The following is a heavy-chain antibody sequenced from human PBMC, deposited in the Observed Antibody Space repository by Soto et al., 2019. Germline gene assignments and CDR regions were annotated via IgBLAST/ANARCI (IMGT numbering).Heavy chain of an antibody. Sequence: GSLRLSCAASGFTFSSYAMHWVRQAPGKGLEWVAVISYDGSNKYYADSVKGRFTISRDNSKNTLYLQMNSLRAEDTAVYYCARGEMATIGTPFDYWGQGTLVTVSS. CDR2: ISYDGSNK. CDR3: ARGEMATIGTPFDY. CDR1: GFTFSSYA. D-gene: IGHD5-12*01. J-gene: IGHJ4*02. V-gene: IGHV3-30-3*01.